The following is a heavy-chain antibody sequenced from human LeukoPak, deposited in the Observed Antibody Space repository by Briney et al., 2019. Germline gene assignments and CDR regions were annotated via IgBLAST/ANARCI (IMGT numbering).Heavy chain of an antibody. CDR2: ISNSGGST. J-gene: IGHJ4*02. CDR1: GFTFSSYA. V-gene: IGHV3-23*01. Sequence: GRSLRLSCAASGFTFSSYAMSWVRQAPGEGLEWVSSISNSGGSTYYADSVKGRFTISRDNSKNTLYLQMNSLRAEDTAVYYCAKDRSYYYDSSGTFDYWGQGTLVTVSS. D-gene: IGHD3-22*01. CDR3: AKDRSYYYDSSGTFDY.